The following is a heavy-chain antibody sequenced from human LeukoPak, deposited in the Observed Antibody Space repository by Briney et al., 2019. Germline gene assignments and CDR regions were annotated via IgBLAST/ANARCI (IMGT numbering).Heavy chain of an antibody. CDR3: ARDPIAAAAVDP. Sequence: PETLSLTCTVSGGSISSSSYYWGWIRQPPGKGLEWIGSIYYSGSTYYNPSLKSRVTISVDTSKNQFSLKLSSVTAADTAVYYCARDPIAAAAVDPWGQGTLVTVSS. D-gene: IGHD6-13*01. J-gene: IGHJ5*02. CDR2: IYYSGST. CDR1: GGSISSSSYY. V-gene: IGHV4-39*07.